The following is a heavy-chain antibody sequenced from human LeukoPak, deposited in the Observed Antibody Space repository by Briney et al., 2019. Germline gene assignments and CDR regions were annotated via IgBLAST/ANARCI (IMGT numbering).Heavy chain of an antibody. CDR1: EFTFNNAW. D-gene: IGHD6-19*01. Sequence: GGSLRLSCAASEFTFNNAWMSWVRQAPGKGLEWVAVISYDGSNKYYADSVKGRFTISRDNSKNTLYLQMNSLRAEDTAVYYCAKAGVRAVAGTRLDYWGQGTLVTVSS. CDR2: ISYDGSNK. J-gene: IGHJ4*02. CDR3: AKAGVRAVAGTRLDY. V-gene: IGHV3-30*18.